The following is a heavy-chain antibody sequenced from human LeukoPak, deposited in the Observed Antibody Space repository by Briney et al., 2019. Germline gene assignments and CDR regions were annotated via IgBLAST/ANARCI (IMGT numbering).Heavy chain of an antibody. CDR1: GDSISSHY. J-gene: IGHJ4*02. CDR2: IYYSGST. CDR3: ARDSASYFDY. Sequence: PSETLSLTCTVSGDSISSHYWSWIRQPPGKGLEWIGYIYYSGSTNYNPSLKSRDTISVDTSKNQFSLRLSSVTAADTAVYYCARDSASYFDYWGQGTLVTVSS. V-gene: IGHV4-59*11.